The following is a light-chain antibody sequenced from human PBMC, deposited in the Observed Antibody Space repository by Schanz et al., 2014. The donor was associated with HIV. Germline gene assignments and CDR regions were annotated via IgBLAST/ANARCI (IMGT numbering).Light chain of an antibody. V-gene: IGKV3D-20*02. CDR3: QQRSSWPRLT. CDR2: GAS. CDR1: HTVSGDY. Sequence: EVVLTQSPGTLSLSPGERATLSRRASHTVSGDYLAWYQQKPGQAPRLLIYGASIRATGIPARFSGSGSGTDFTLTISSLEPEDFAIYYCQQRSSWPRLTFGGGTKVEIK. J-gene: IGKJ4*01.